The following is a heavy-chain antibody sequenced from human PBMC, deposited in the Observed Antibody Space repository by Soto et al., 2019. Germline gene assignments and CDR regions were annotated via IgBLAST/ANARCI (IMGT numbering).Heavy chain of an antibody. CDR1: GFTFSSYS. J-gene: IGHJ4*02. CDR3: ARGSVAGTFVDY. V-gene: IGHV3-21*01. D-gene: IGHD6-19*01. Sequence: GGSLRLSCAASGFTFSSYSMNWVRQAPGKGLEWVSSISSSSSYIYYADSVKGRFTISRDNAKNSLYLQMNSLRAEDTAVYYCARGSVAGTFVDYWGQGTLVTVSS. CDR2: ISSSSSYI.